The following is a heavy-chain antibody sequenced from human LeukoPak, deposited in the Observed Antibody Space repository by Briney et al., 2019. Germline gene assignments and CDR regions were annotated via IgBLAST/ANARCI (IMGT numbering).Heavy chain of an antibody. CDR2: MNPNSGST. CDR3: ARVRDYYYYMDV. J-gene: IGHJ6*03. CDR1: GYTFTSYD. V-gene: IGHV1-8*01. Sequence: ASVKVSCKASGYTFTSYDINWVRQATGQGLEWMGWMNPNSGSTGYAQKFQGRVTMTRNTSISTAYMELSSLRSEDTAVYYCARVRDYYYYMDVWGKGTTVTVSS.